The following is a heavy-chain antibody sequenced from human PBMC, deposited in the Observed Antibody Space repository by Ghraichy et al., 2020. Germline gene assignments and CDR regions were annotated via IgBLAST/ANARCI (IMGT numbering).Heavy chain of an antibody. CDR3: ARDNGDYENWFDP. D-gene: IGHD4-17*01. CDR2: ISYDGSNK. Sequence: GESLNISCAASGFTFSSYAMHWVRQAPGKGLEWVAVISYDGSNKYYADSVKGRFTISRDNSKNTLYLQMNSLRAEDTAVYYCARDNGDYENWFDPWGQGTLVTVSS. J-gene: IGHJ5*02. CDR1: GFTFSSYA. V-gene: IGHV3-30-3*01.